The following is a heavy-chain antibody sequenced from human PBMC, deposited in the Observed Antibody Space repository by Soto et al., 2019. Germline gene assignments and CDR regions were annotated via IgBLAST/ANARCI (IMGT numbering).Heavy chain of an antibody. D-gene: IGHD6-19*01. CDR3: AWGSNIAVAGMWSDY. CDR1: GGSISSNSYS. V-gene: IGHV4-39*07. Sequence: SETLSLTCSVSGGSISSNSYSWGWIRQPPGKGLEWIATLYSDRDTYYNPSLKSRVTISADTSQNQFSLKLNSVTAADTAVYYCAWGSNIAVAGMWSDYWGQGTLITVSS. CDR2: LYSDRDT. J-gene: IGHJ4*02.